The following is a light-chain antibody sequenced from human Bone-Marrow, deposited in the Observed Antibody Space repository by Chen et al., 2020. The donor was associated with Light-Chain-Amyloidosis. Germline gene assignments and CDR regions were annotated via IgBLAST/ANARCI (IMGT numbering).Light chain of an antibody. CDR1: SSDVGGDNH. J-gene: IGLJ1*01. V-gene: IGLV2-14*01. CDR3: SSYTITNTLV. CDR2: EVT. Sequence: QSALTQPASVSGSPGQSITISCTGTSSDVGGDNHVSWYQQHPDKAPKLMIYEVTNRPSWLPDRFSGSMSDNTASLTISGLQTEDEADYFCSSYTITNTLVFGSGTRVTVL.